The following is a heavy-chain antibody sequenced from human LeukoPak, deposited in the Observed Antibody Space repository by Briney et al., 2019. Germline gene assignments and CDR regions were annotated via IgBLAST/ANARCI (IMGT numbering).Heavy chain of an antibody. CDR2: IWYDGSNK. CDR1: EFTFSSYW. V-gene: IGHV3-33*08. J-gene: IGHJ4*02. CDR3: AREGPRGNSQFDY. D-gene: IGHD2/OR15-2a*01. Sequence: GGSLRLSCAASEFTFSSYWMSWVRQAPGKGLEWVALIWYDGSNKYYTDSVKGRLTISRDNSKNTLYLQMNSLRAEDTAVYYCAREGPRGNSQFDYWGQGTLVTVSS.